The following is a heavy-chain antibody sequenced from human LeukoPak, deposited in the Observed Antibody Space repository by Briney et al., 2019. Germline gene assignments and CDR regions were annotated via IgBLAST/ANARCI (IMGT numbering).Heavy chain of an antibody. D-gene: IGHD6-13*01. J-gene: IGHJ3*02. CDR3: ARIAAAAMADAFDI. Sequence: ASVKVSFKASGYTFTSYDINWVRQATGQGLGWRGGMNPNSGNTGYAQKFQGRVTMTTNTPISTAYMELSSLRSEDTAVYYCARIAAAAMADAFDIWGQGTMVTVSS. CDR1: GYTFTSYD. V-gene: IGHV1-8*01. CDR2: MNPNSGNT.